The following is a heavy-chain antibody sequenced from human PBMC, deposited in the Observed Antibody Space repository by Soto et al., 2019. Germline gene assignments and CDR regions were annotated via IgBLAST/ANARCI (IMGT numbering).Heavy chain of an antibody. V-gene: IGHV3-21*01. J-gene: IGHJ4*02. CDR3: ARDLSSYYDSRGYYFDY. CDR1: GFTFSSYS. D-gene: IGHD3-22*01. Sequence: GGSLRLSCAASGFTFSSYSMNWVRQAPGKGLEWVSSISSSSSYIYYADSVKGRFTISRDNAKNSLYLQMNSLRAEDTAVYDGARDLSSYYDSRGYYFDYWGQGTLVTVSS. CDR2: ISSSSSYI.